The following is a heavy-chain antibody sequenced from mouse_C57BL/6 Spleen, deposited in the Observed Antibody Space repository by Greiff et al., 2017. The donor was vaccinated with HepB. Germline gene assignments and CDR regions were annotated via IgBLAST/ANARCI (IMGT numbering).Heavy chain of an antibody. J-gene: IGHJ3*01. Sequence: EVQLQQSGPELVKPGASVKISCKASGYSFTGYYMNWVKQSPEKSLEWIGEINPSTGGTTYNQKFKAKATLTVDKSSSTAYMQLKSLTSEDSAVYFCARILYYYGSNPFAYWGQGTLVTVSA. V-gene: IGHV1-42*01. CDR2: INPSTGGT. CDR1: GYSFTGYY. CDR3: ARILYYYGSNPFAY. D-gene: IGHD1-1*01.